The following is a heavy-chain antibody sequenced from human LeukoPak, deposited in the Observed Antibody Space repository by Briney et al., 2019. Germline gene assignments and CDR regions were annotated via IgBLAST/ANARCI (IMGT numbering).Heavy chain of an antibody. CDR1: GFTFSSYA. J-gene: IGHJ4*02. CDR3: AKDRLSLNLRYYENTGYDY. V-gene: IGHV3-23*01. Sequence: GGSLRLSCAASGFTFSSYAMSWVRQAPGKGLEWVSAISGGGGSTYYADSVKGRFTISRVTSNNKVYLQMNSLRVEDTAVYFCAKDRLSLNLRYYENTGYDYWGQGTLVAVSS. CDR2: ISGGGGST. D-gene: IGHD3-22*01.